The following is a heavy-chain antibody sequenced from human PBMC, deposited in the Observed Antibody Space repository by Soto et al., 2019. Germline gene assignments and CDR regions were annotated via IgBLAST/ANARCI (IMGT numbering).Heavy chain of an antibody. D-gene: IGHD3-9*01. V-gene: IGHV1-8*01. CDR1: GYTFTSYD. J-gene: IGHJ6*03. CDR3: ARGRGDYDILTGYYPIYYYYYYMDV. CDR2: MNPNSGNT. Sequence: GASVKVSCKASGYTFTSYDINWVRQATGQGLEWMGWMNPNSGNTGYAQKFQGRVTMTRNTSISTAYMELSSLRSEDTAVYYCARGRGDYDILTGYYPIYYYYYYMDVWGKGTTVTVSS.